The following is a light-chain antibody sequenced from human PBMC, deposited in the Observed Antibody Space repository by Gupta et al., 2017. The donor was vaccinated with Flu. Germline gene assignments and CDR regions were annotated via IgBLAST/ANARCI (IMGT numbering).Light chain of an antibody. CDR1: QSISSY. Sequence: PSSLSASVGDRVTITCRASQSISSYLNWYQQKPGKAPKLLIYAASSLQSGVPSRFSGSGSGTDFTLTISSLQPEDFATYYCQQSYSTPYTFGQGSKLEIK. J-gene: IGKJ2*01. CDR2: AAS. V-gene: IGKV1-39*01. CDR3: QQSYSTPYT.